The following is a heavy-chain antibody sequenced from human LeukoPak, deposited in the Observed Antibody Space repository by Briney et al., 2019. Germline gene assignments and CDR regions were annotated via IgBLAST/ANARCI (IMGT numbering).Heavy chain of an antibody. V-gene: IGHV4-39*01. J-gene: IGHJ4*02. Sequence: PSETLSLTCTVSGASIIRGNYFWGWVRQPPGKRLEWIGSWHHSGITDYNPSLKSRVTIVADTSKNQFSLKLASVAAADSAVYFCARQYEFWGQGTLVTVSS. CDR2: WHHSGIT. CDR3: ARQYEF. D-gene: IGHD3-10*01. CDR1: GASIIRGNYF.